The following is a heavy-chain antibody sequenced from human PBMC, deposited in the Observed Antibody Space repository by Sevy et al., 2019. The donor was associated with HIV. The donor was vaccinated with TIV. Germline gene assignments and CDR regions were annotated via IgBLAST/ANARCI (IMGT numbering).Heavy chain of an antibody. CDR3: AKDTTSLWGYFDY. CDR1: GFSFSSYA. Sequence: GGSLRLSCAASGFSFSSYAMNWVRQAPGKGLEWVSAVSASGATTYYADSLKGRFTISQDNSRSTLYLQMDSLRADDTAVYYCAKDTTSLWGYFDYWGQGTLVTVSS. D-gene: IGHD2-2*01. J-gene: IGHJ4*02. CDR2: VSASGATT. V-gene: IGHV3-23*01.